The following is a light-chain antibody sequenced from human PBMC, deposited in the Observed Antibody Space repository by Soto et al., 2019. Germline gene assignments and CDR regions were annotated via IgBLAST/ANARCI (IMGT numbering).Light chain of an antibody. V-gene: IGKV1-5*01. J-gene: IGKJ4*01. Sequence: IQMTQSPSTLSASVGYRVTITCRASQSVRSWLAWYQQKPGRAPKFLIYDASSLESGVPSRFSGSGSGTEFTLTISNLQPDDFATYYCQQYDNYPLTFGGGTKVEI. CDR1: QSVRSW. CDR2: DAS. CDR3: QQYDNYPLT.